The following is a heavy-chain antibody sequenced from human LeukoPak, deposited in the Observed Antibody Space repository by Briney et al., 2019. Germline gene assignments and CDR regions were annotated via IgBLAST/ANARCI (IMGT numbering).Heavy chain of an antibody. CDR1: GLTFSSSW. J-gene: IGHJ4*02. Sequence: GGSLRLSCAVSGLTFSSSWMDWVRQAPGKGLEWVASINPDGNKKYSADSVKGRFTISRDNAENSLYLQMNSLRVEDTASYYCARDLAYSRLDYWGQGMLVTVSS. D-gene: IGHD5-18*01. CDR3: ARDLAYSRLDY. V-gene: IGHV3-7*01. CDR2: INPDGNKK.